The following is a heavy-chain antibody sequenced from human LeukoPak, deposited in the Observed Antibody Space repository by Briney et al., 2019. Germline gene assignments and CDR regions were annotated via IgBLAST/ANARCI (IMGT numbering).Heavy chain of an antibody. J-gene: IGHJ4*02. CDR1: GYTFTSYG. CDR3: ARVVTYYDFWSGPPQRGYFVY. V-gene: IGHV1-18*01. D-gene: IGHD3-3*01. Sequence: ASVKVSCKASGYTFTSYGISWVRQAPGQGLEWMGWISAYNGNTNYAQKLQGRVTMTTDTSTSTAYMELRSLRSDDTAVYYCARVVTYYDFWSGPPQRGYFVYWGQGTLVTVSS. CDR2: ISAYNGNT.